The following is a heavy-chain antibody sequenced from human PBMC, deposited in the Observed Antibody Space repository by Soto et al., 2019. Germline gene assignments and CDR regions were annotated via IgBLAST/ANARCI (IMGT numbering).Heavy chain of an antibody. J-gene: IGHJ4*02. Sequence: GALRLSCAASGFTFTNYAMNWVRQAPGKGLEWVSIISGSGSNTYYADSVKGRFTFFRDNSKNTLYLLMNSLRAEDTAVYYCAKDRSSWYGGALDYWGQGTLVTVSS. CDR3: AKDRSSWYGGALDY. CDR2: ISGSGSNT. D-gene: IGHD6-13*01. CDR1: GFTFTNYA. V-gene: IGHV3-23*01.